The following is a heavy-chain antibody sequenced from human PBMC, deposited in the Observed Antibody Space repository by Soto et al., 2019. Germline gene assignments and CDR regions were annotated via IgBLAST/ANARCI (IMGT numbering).Heavy chain of an antibody. CDR2: IKSKTDGGTT. Sequence: EVQLVESGGGLVKPGGSLRLSCAASGFTFSNAWMSWVRQAPGKGLEWVGRIKSKTDGGTTDYAAPVKGRFTISRDDSNNTLYLQMNSLKTEGTAVYYCTTDPSYYYGSGSYRDWFDPWGQGTLVTVSS. V-gene: IGHV3-15*01. J-gene: IGHJ5*02. CDR3: TTDPSYYYGSGSYRDWFDP. D-gene: IGHD3-10*01. CDR1: GFTFSNAW.